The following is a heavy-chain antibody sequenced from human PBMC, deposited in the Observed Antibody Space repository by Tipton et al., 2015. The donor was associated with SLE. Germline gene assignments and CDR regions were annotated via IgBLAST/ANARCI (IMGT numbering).Heavy chain of an antibody. CDR3: ARSRYSPRAYYYYMDV. Sequence: SLRLSCAASGFTFSSYAMHWVRQAPGKGLEWVAVISYDGSNKYYADSVKGRFTISRDNSKNTLYLQMNSLRAEDTAVYYCARSRYSPRAYYYYMDVWGKGTTVTVSS. J-gene: IGHJ6*03. CDR2: ISYDGSNK. D-gene: IGHD1-1*01. V-gene: IGHV3-30-3*01. CDR1: GFTFSSYA.